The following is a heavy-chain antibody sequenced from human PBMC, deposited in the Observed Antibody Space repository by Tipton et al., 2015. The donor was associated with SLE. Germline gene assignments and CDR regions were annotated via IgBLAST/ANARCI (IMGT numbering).Heavy chain of an antibody. Sequence: TLSLTCTVSGGSISSNYWSWIRQAPGKGLGWIGDISNSETTSYNPSLKSRVTISLDTSKNQFSLKLSSVTAADTAVYYCARHNTNYGRNWFDPWGQGTLVTVSS. CDR3: ARHNTNYGRNWFDP. CDR1: GGSISSNY. V-gene: IGHV4-59*08. D-gene: IGHD2-8*01. J-gene: IGHJ5*02. CDR2: ISNSETT.